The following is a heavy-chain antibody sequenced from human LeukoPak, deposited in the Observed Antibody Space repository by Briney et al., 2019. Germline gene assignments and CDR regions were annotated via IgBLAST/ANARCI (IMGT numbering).Heavy chain of an antibody. Sequence: SETLSLTCTVSGGSISSGSYYWSWIRQPAGKGLEWIGRIYTSGSTNYNPSLKSRVTISVDTSKNQFSLKLSSVTAADTAVYYCAGLVVREFDPWGQGTLVTVSS. D-gene: IGHD3-10*01. CDR1: GGSISSGSYY. J-gene: IGHJ5*02. V-gene: IGHV4-61*02. CDR3: AGLVVREFDP. CDR2: IYTSGST.